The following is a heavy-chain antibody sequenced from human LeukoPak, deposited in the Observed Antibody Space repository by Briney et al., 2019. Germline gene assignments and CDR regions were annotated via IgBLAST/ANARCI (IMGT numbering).Heavy chain of an antibody. CDR2: IRYDGSNK. Sequence: GGSLRLSCAASGFTFSSYGMHWVRQAPGKGLEWVAFIRYDGSNKYYADSVKGRFTISRDNSKNTLYLQMNSLRAEDTAVYYCAKSKRGTSWPDYYYYYMDVWGKGTTVTVSS. D-gene: IGHD2-2*01. J-gene: IGHJ6*03. V-gene: IGHV3-30*02. CDR1: GFTFSSYG. CDR3: AKSKRGTSWPDYYYYYMDV.